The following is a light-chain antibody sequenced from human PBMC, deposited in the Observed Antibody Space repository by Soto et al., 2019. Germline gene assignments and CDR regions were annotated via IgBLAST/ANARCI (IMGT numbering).Light chain of an antibody. CDR2: GNS. J-gene: IGLJ2*01. Sequence: QSVLTQPPSVSGAPGQRVTISCTGSSSNSGTGYDVHWYQQLPGTDPKLLIYGNSNRPSGVPDRFSGSKSGTSASLAITGLQAEDEADYYCQSYDSNLSVVFGGGTKLTVL. CDR3: QSYDSNLSVV. V-gene: IGLV1-40*01. CDR1: SSNSGTGYD.